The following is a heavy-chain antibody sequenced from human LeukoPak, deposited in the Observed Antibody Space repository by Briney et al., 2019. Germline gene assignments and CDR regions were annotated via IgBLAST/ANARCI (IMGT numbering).Heavy chain of an antibody. D-gene: IGHD2-2*01. CDR1: GGSISSSSYY. CDR2: IYYSGST. Sequence: SETLSLTCTVSGGSISSSSYYWGWIRQPPGKGLEWIGSIYYSGSTYYNPSLKSRVTISVDTSKNQFSLKLSSVTAADTAVYYCARIGVVVPAATGYVDVWGKGTTVTVSS. V-gene: IGHV4-39*07. CDR3: ARIGVVVPAATGYVDV. J-gene: IGHJ6*03.